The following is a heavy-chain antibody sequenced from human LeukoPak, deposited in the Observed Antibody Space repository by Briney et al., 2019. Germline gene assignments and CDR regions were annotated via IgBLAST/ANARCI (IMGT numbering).Heavy chain of an antibody. V-gene: IGHV4-34*09. CDR1: GGSFSGYY. J-gene: IGHJ5*02. CDR3: AAQDVNWFDP. D-gene: IGHD2-15*01. CDR2: INHSGST. Sequence: TLSLTCAVYGGSFSGYYWGWIRQPPGKGLEWIGEINHSGSTNYNPSLKSRVTISVDTSKNQFSLKLSSVTAADTAVYYCAAQDVNWFDPWGQGTLVTVSS.